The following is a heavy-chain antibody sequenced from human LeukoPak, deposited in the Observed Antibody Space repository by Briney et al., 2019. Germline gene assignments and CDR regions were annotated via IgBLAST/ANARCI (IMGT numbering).Heavy chain of an antibody. D-gene: IGHD3-3*01. CDR1: GFTFSTYG. CDR2: ISSISTYT. V-gene: IGHV3-21*01. J-gene: IGHJ4*02. CDR3: ARTHIPQYDFWTASI. Sequence: GGSLRLSCAASGFTFSTYGMIWVRQAPGKGPEWVSSISSISTYTHYADAVKGRFTISRDNTKNSLYLQMNSLRAEDTAVYHCARTHIPQYDFWTASIWGQGTLVAVSS.